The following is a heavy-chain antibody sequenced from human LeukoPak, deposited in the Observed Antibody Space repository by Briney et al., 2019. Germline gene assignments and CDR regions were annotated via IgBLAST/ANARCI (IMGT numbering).Heavy chain of an antibody. CDR3: ASGYSGYDYSQGWGYYYYSMDV. D-gene: IGHD5-12*01. V-gene: IGHV4-61*02. CDR1: GGSISSGSYY. Sequence: SQTLSLTCTVSGGSISSGSYYWSWIRQPAGKGLEWIGRSYTSGSTNYNPSLKSRATLSVDTSKNQFSLKMSSLTSTYTAVYYCASGYSGYDYSQGWGYYYYSMDVWGKGTPVTVSS. CDR2: SYTSGST. J-gene: IGHJ6*03.